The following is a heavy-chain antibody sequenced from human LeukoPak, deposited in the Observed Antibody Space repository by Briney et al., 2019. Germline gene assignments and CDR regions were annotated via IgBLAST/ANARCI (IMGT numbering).Heavy chain of an antibody. CDR1: GFTFSSYG. Sequence: PGRSLRLSCAASGFTFSSYGMHWVRQAPGKGLEWVAVIWYDGSNKYYADSVKGRFTISRDNSKNTLYLQMNSLRAEDTAVYYCALAVAGTWFDPWGQGTLVTVSS. CDR3: ALAVAGTWFDP. D-gene: IGHD6-19*01. V-gene: IGHV3-33*01. CDR2: IWYDGSNK. J-gene: IGHJ5*02.